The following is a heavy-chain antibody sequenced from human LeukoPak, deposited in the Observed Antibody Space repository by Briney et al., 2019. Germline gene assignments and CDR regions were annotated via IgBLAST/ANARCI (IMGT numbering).Heavy chain of an antibody. J-gene: IGHJ4*02. Sequence: GGSLRLSCAASGFTFSSYEMNWVRQAPGKGLEWVSYISSSGSIIYYADSVKGRFTISRDNAKNSLYLQMNSLRAEDTAVYYCARVELYYDSSGPSDYWDQGPLVTVSS. D-gene: IGHD3-22*01. CDR3: ARVELYYDSSGPSDY. V-gene: IGHV3-48*03. CDR1: GFTFSSYE. CDR2: ISSSGSII.